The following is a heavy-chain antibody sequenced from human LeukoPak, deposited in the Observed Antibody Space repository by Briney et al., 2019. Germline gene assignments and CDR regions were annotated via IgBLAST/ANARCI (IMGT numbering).Heavy chain of an antibody. CDR1: GFTFSSYS. CDR3: ARDRGWQQFDY. Sequence: GGSLRLSCAASGFTFSSYSMNWVRQAPGKGLEWVSSISSSSSYIYYADSVKGRFTISRDNAKNSLYLELNSLRAEDTGVYFCARDRGWQQFDYWGQGTLVTVSS. D-gene: IGHD5-24*01. V-gene: IGHV3-21*01. CDR2: ISSSSSYI. J-gene: IGHJ4*01.